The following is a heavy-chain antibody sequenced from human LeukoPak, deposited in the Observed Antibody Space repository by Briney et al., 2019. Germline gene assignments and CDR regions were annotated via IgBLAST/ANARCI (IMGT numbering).Heavy chain of an antibody. D-gene: IGHD3-22*01. J-gene: IGHJ4*02. Sequence: ASVKVSCKASGYTFTGYYIHWVRQAPGQGLEWMGWINPNSGGTNYVQKFQGRVTMTRDTSISTAYMELSRLRSDDTAVYYCARDFHDSSATPVYWGQGTLVTVSS. CDR1: GYTFTGYY. CDR2: INPNSGGT. CDR3: ARDFHDSSATPVY. V-gene: IGHV1-2*02.